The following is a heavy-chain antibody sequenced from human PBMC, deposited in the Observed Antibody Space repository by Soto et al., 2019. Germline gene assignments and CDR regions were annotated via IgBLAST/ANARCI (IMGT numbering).Heavy chain of an antibody. D-gene: IGHD2-2*01. CDR1: GFTFSSYA. V-gene: IGHV3-23*01. CDR2: ISGSGGST. J-gene: IGHJ6*02. Sequence: GGSLRLSCAASGFTFSSYAMSWVRQAPGEGLEWVSAISGSGGSTYYADSVKGRFTISRDNSKNTLYLQMNSLRAEDTAVYYCAKDGYSCSSTSCPINYYYGMDVWGQGTTVTVSS. CDR3: AKDGYSCSSTSCPINYYYGMDV.